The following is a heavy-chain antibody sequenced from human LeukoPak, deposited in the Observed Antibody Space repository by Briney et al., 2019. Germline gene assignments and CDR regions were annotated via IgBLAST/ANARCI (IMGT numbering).Heavy chain of an antibody. D-gene: IGHD3-10*01. Sequence: PTGGSLRLSCAASGFTFSSYWMSWVRQAPGKGLEWVANIKQDGSEKYYVDSVKGRFTISRDNAKNSLYLQMNGLRAEDTAVYYCARDGRRRYYVSGSDTSDYWGQGTLVTVSS. V-gene: IGHV3-7*03. CDR1: GFTFSSYW. CDR2: IKQDGSEK. J-gene: IGHJ4*02. CDR3: ARDGRRRYYVSGSDTSDY.